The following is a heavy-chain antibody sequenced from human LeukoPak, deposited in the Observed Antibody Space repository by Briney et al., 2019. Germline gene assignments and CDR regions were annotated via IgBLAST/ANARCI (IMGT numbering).Heavy chain of an antibody. CDR1: GFTISSYG. Sequence: PAGSLTLSCAASGFTISSYGMHWVCQRPGKGLEWVAVISYDGSNKYYADSVKGRFTISRDNSKNTLYLQMNSLRAEDTAVYYCAKDVDPYYGSGSSGLDYWGQGTLVTVSS. J-gene: IGHJ4*02. D-gene: IGHD3-10*01. CDR3: AKDVDPYYGSGSSGLDY. CDR2: ISYDGSNK. V-gene: IGHV3-30*18.